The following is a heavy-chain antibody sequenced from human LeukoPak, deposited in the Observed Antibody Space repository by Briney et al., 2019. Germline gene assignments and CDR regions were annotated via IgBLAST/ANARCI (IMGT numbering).Heavy chain of an antibody. D-gene: IGHD1-26*01. CDR2: ISAYNGNT. Sequence: GESLKISCKASGYTFTSYGISWVRQAPGQGLEWMGWISAYNGNTNYAQKLQGRVTMTTDTSTSTAYMELRSLRSDDTAVYYCAVGATTYAFDIWGQGTMVTVSS. J-gene: IGHJ3*02. CDR1: GYTFTSYG. V-gene: IGHV1-18*01. CDR3: AVGATTYAFDI.